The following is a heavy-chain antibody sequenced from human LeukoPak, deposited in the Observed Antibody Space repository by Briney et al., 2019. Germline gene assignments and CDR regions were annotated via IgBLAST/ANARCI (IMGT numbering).Heavy chain of an antibody. D-gene: IGHD3/OR15-3a*01. CDR3: ARVPARIGPQRWVDY. Sequence: WASVKVSCKASGYTFTSYGISWVRQAPGQGLEWMGWISAYNGNTNYAQKLQGRVTMTTDTSTSTAYMGLRSLRSDDTAVYYCARVPARIGPQRWVDYWGQGTLVTVSS. V-gene: IGHV1-18*01. CDR2: ISAYNGNT. CDR1: GYTFTSYG. J-gene: IGHJ4*02.